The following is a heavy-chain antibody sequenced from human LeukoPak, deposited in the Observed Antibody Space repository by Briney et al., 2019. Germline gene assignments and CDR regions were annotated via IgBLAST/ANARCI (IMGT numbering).Heavy chain of an antibody. CDR2: IIPIPGIA. Sequence: SVKVSCKASGGTFSSYAISWVRQAPGQGLERMGRIIPIPGIANYAQKFQGRVTITADKSTSTAYMELSSLRSEDTAVYYCARDTGYYYDSSGYFYWGQGTLVTVSS. CDR1: GGTFSSYA. D-gene: IGHD3-22*01. CDR3: ARDTGYYYDSSGYFY. V-gene: IGHV1-69*04. J-gene: IGHJ4*02.